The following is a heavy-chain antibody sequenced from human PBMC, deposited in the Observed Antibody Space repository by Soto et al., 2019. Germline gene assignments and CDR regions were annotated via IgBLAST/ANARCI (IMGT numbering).Heavy chain of an antibody. Sequence: EVQLVESGGGLVKPGGSLRLSCAASGFTFSNAWMNWVRQAPGKGLEWVGRIKSKTDGGTTDYAAPVKGRFTISRDDSKNTLYLQNNSLKTGETAVYYWTTVHDILTEIMYWGQGNLVTVSS. D-gene: IGHD3-9*01. CDR3: TTVHDILTEIMY. V-gene: IGHV3-15*07. CDR2: IKSKTDGGTT. J-gene: IGHJ4*02. CDR1: GFTFSNAW.